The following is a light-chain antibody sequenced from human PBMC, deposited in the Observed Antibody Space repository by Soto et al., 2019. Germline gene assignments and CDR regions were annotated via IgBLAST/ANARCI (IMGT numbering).Light chain of an antibody. Sequence: EIVLTQSPGTLSLSPGERATLSCRASHIFSSNYLAWYQQKLGQAPRLLIYGASNRATGIPDRFSGSGSGTEFTLTISSLQSEDYAVYYCRQYGRSLGFAFGGGTKVEIK. J-gene: IGKJ4*01. CDR2: GAS. V-gene: IGKV3-20*01. CDR3: RQYGRSLGFA. CDR1: HIFSSNY.